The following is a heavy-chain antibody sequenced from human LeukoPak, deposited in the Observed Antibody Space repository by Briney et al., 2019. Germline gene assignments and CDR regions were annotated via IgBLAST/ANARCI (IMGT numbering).Heavy chain of an antibody. V-gene: IGHV3-9*01. D-gene: IGHD5-12*01. J-gene: IGHJ4*02. CDR1: GFTFDDYA. Sequence: GGSLRLSCAASGFTFDDYAMHWVRQAPGKGLEWVSGISWNSGSIGYADSVKGRFTISRDNAKNSLYLQMNSLRAEDTAVYYCARDRGIIVANPPFDYWGQGTLVTVSS. CDR2: ISWNSGSI. CDR3: ARDRGIIVANPPFDY.